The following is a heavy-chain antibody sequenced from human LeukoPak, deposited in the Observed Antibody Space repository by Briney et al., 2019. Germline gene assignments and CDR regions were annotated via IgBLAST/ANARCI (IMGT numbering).Heavy chain of an antibody. V-gene: IGHV3-23*01. Sequence: GGSLRLSCAASGFIFSSYAMNWVRQAPGKGLEWVSSISGSGGSTYYADSVKGRFTISRDNSKNTLYLQMNSLRAEDTAVYYCAKDRVYGDYSYWGQGTLVTVSS. CDR3: AKDRVYGDYSY. CDR1: GFIFSSYA. CDR2: ISGSGGST. D-gene: IGHD4-17*01. J-gene: IGHJ4*02.